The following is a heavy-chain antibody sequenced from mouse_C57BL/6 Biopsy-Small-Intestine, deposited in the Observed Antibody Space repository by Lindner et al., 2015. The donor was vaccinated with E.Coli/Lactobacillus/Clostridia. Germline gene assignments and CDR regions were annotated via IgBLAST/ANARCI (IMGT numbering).Heavy chain of an antibody. D-gene: IGHD1-1*01. CDR2: IDPEDGDT. CDR1: GFNIKDYY. J-gene: IGHJ3*01. Sequence: LQESGAELVRPGASVKLSCTASGFNIKDYYMHWVKQRPEQGLEWIGRIDPEDGDTEYAPKFQGKATMTADTSSNTAYLQLSSLTSEDTAVYYCTFVSYGSSYKTWFAYWGQGTLVTVSA. CDR3: TFVSYGSSYKTWFAY. V-gene: IGHV14-1*01.